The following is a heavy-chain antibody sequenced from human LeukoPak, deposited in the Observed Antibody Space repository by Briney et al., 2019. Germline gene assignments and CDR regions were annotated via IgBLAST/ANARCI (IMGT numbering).Heavy chain of an antibody. V-gene: IGHV3-15*01. CDR2: IRSKADAETI. D-gene: IGHD4-17*01. Sequence: TGGSLRLSCAASGFAFSHAWMSWVRQAPGKGLEWVGRIRSKADAETIEYAAPVKGRFIISREDSKLTLDLQMNSLKIEDTAVYYCTADDSQYVDYNLDYWGQGTPVTVSS. CDR1: GFAFSHAW. J-gene: IGHJ4*02. CDR3: TADDSQYVDYNLDY.